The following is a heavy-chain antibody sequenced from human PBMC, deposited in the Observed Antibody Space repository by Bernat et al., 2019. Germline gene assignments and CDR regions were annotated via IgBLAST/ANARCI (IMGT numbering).Heavy chain of an antibody. V-gene: IGHV3-21*01. Sequence: EVQLVESGGGLVKPGGSLRLSCAASGFTFSSYSMNWVRHAPGQGLEWVSSISSSSSYIYYADAVKGRFTISRDNAKNSLYLQMNSLRAEDTAVYYCERDVRRCTGRAAAGHDYWGQGTLVTVSS. CDR3: ERDVRRCTGRAAAGHDY. CDR1: GFTFSSYS. J-gene: IGHJ4*02. CDR2: ISSSSSYI. D-gene: IGHD6-13*01.